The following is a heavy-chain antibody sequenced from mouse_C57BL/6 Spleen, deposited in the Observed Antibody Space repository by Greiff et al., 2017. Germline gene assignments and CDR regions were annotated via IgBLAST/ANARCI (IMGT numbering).Heavy chain of an antibody. Sequence: QVQLQQSGAELVMPGASVKLSCKASGYTFTSYWMHWVKQRPGQGLEWIGEIDPSDSYTNYNQKFKGKSTLTVDKSSSTAYMQLSSLTSEDSAVYYCAVDSSGYPWWGQGTTLTVSS. V-gene: IGHV1-69*01. J-gene: IGHJ2*01. CDR1: GYTFTSYW. D-gene: IGHD3-2*02. CDR3: AVDSSGYPW. CDR2: IDPSDSYT.